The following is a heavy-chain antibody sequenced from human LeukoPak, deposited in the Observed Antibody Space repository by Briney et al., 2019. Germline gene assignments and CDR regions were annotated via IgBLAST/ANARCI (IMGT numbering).Heavy chain of an antibody. CDR2: ISASGTIT. D-gene: IGHD2-15*01. CDR3: ATVTLCSGGTCHGSGTFDY. J-gene: IGHJ4*02. CDR1: GFTFSSFE. V-gene: IGHV3-48*03. Sequence: GGSLRLSCAASGFTFSSFEMNWVRQAPGKGLEWISYISASGTITHYADSVEGRFTISRDNAKNSLYLQMNSLRVEDTAVYYCATVTLCSGGTCHGSGTFDYWGQGTLVTVSS.